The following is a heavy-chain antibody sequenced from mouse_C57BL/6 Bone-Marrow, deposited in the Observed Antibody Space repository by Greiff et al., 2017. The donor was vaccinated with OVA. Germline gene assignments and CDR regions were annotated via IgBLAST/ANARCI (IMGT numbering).Heavy chain of an antibody. V-gene: IGHV14-2*01. CDR2: IDPEDGET. D-gene: IGHD2-1*01. Sequence: DVKLVESGAELVKPGASVKLSCTASGFNIKDYYMHWVKQRTEQGLEWIGRIDPEDGETKYAPKFQGKATIPADTSSNTAYLQLSSLTSEDTAVYYCAREGIYYGNYVAWFAYWGQGTLVTVSA. CDR1: GFNIKDYY. J-gene: IGHJ3*01. CDR3: AREGIYYGNYVAWFAY.